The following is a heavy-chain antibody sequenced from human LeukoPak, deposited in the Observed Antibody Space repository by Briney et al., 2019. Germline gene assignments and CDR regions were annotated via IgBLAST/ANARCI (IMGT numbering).Heavy chain of an antibody. CDR3: ARYSGSYEVNYYYYYGMDV. Sequence: GGSLRLSCAASGFTFSSYWMSWVRQTPGKGLEWVANIKQDGSEKYYVDSVKGRFTISRDNAKNSLYLQMNSLRAEDTAVYYCARYSGSYEVNYYYYYGMDVWGQGTTVTVSS. D-gene: IGHD1-26*01. CDR1: GFTFSSYW. CDR2: IKQDGSEK. J-gene: IGHJ6*02. V-gene: IGHV3-7*03.